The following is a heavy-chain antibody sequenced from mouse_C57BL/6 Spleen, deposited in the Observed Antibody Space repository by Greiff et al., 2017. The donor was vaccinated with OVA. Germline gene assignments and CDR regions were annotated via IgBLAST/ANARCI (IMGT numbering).Heavy chain of an antibody. CDR1: GYTFTSYW. D-gene: IGHD4-1*01. CDR2: IDPSDSET. CDR3: ARVNWERYFDY. V-gene: IGHV1-52*01. J-gene: IGHJ2*01. Sequence: QVQLKQPGAELVRPGSSVKLSCKASGYTFTSYWMHWVKQRPIQGLEWIGNIDPSDSETHYNQKFKDKATLTVDKSSSTAYMQLSSLTSEDSAVYYCARVNWERYFDYWGQGTTLTVSS.